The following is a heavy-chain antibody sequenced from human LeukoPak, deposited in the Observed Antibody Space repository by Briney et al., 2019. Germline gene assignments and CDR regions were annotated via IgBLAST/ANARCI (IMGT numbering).Heavy chain of an antibody. J-gene: IGHJ4*02. CDR1: GGSISSSSYY. CDR2: IYYSGST. V-gene: IGHV4-39*01. CDR3: AVVGTILRDFDY. D-gene: IGHD2-15*01. Sequence: SSETLSLTCTVSGGSISSSSYYWGWIRQPPGKGLEWIGSIYYSGSTYYDPSLKSRVTISVDTSKNQFSVKLSSVTAADTAVYYCAVVGTILRDFDYWGQGTLVTVSS.